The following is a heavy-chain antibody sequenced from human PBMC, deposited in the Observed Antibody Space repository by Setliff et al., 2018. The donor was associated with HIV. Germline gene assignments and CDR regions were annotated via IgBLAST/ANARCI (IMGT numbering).Heavy chain of an antibody. J-gene: IGHJ4*02. CDR1: EVIVSNNY. V-gene: IGHV3-7*01. D-gene: IGHD6-6*01. Sequence: GGSLRLSCAVSEVIVSNNYMSWVRQAPAKGLEWVANISPDGSATYYVDSVKGRFTISRDNAKNSLYLQLNSLRVEDTAVYYCARLPQDVRSSIDFWGQGTLVTVSS. CDR3: ARLPQDVRSSIDF. CDR2: ISPDGSAT.